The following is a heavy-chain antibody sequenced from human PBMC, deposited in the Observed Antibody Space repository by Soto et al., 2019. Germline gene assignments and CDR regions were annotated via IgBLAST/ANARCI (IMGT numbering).Heavy chain of an antibody. J-gene: IGHJ5*02. D-gene: IGHD6-6*01. Sequence: GASVKVSCKASGYTFTSYAMHWVRQAPGQRLEWMGWINAGNGNTKYSQKFQGRVTITRDTSASTAYMELSSLRSEDTAVYYCARDYPSPLAAHWFDPWGQGTLVTVSS. CDR1: GYTFTSYA. CDR2: INAGNGNT. CDR3: ARDYPSPLAAHWFDP. V-gene: IGHV1-3*01.